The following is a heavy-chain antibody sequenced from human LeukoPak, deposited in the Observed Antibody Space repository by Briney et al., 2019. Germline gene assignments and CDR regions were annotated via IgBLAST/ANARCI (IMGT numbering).Heavy chain of an antibody. CDR1: GFTFSSYT. J-gene: IGHJ6*02. CDR3: AKVMSLRRPYAGDV. Sequence: GGSLRLSCEASGFTFSSYTMSWVRQAPGKGLEWVSTISGSGGNTYYADSVKGRFTISRDNSKNTLYLQINSLRVEDTAVYHCAKVMSLRRPYAGDVWGQGTTVTVSS. CDR2: ISGSGGNT. V-gene: IGHV3-23*01. D-gene: IGHD2-21*01.